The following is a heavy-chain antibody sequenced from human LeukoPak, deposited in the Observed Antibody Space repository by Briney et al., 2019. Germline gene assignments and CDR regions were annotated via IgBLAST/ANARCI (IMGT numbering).Heavy chain of an antibody. CDR3: AKDKAGSTAYYFDY. V-gene: IGHV3-23*01. CDR1: GFTFSSYA. Sequence: PGGSLRLSCAASGFTFSSYAMTWVRQAPGKGLEWVSAISGSGGDTYYADSVKGRFIISRDNSKNTLYLQMSSLRAEDTAVYYCAKDKAGSTAYYFDYWGQGTLVTVSS. CDR2: ISGSGGDT. J-gene: IGHJ4*02. D-gene: IGHD6-13*01.